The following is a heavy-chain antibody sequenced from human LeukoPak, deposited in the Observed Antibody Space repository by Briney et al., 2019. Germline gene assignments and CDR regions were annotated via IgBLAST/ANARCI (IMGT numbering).Heavy chain of an antibody. CDR1: GGTFSSYA. J-gene: IGHJ6*03. V-gene: IGHV1-2*02. D-gene: IGHD5-12*01. Sequence: ASVKVSCKASGGTFSSYAISWVRQAPGQGLEWMGWINPNSGGTNYAQKFQGRVTITRDTSIDTAYMQLSRLRSDDTAVYYCAKDRYGDYEAPFHYYMDAWGRGTTVTVSS. CDR2: INPNSGGT. CDR3: AKDRYGDYEAPFHYYMDA.